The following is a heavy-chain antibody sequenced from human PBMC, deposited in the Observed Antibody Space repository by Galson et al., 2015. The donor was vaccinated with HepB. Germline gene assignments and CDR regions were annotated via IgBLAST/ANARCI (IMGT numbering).Heavy chain of an antibody. V-gene: IGHV1-18*01. J-gene: IGHJ4*02. CDR2: ISAYNGNT. Sequence: SVKVSCKASGYTFTSYGISWVRQAPGQGLEWMGWISAYNGNTKYAQKIQGRVTMTTDTSTSTVYMELMSLASDDTAVYYCARPTLMDNTSWTYYFGYWGQGTLVTVSS. D-gene: IGHD2-2*01. CDR1: GYTFTSYG. CDR3: ARPTLMDNTSWTYYFGY.